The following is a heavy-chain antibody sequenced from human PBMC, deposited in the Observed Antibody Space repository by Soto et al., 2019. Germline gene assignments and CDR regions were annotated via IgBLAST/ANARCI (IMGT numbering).Heavy chain of an antibody. CDR1: GFTFSTYW. CDR3: ARGAFPTWGSYPLDY. Sequence: EAQLVESGGGLVQPGGSLRLSCAASGFTFSTYWMTWVRQAPGKGLEWVANIKQDGSEYYYVGSVKGRFTISRDNAKNSLYLQMNSLRAEDTAVYYCARGAFPTWGSYPLDYWGQGTLVTVSS. CDR2: IKQDGSEY. D-gene: IGHD3-16*02. V-gene: IGHV3-7*04. J-gene: IGHJ4*02.